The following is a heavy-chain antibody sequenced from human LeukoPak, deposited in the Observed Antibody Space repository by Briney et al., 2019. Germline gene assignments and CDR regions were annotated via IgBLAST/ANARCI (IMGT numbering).Heavy chain of an antibody. V-gene: IGHV3-48*01. J-gene: IGHJ4*02. CDR3: ARVNYDSSGYYIGCIDY. Sequence: GGSLRLSCAASGFTFSNYGINWVRQAPGKGLEWVSYITSIGTTIYYADSVKGRFTISRDNSKNTLYLQMNSLRAEDTAVYYCARVNYDSSGYYIGCIDYWGQGTLVTVSS. D-gene: IGHD3-22*01. CDR2: ITSIGTTI. CDR1: GFTFSNYG.